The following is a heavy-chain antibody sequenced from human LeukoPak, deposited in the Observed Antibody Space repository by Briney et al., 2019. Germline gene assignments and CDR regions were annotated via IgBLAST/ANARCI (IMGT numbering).Heavy chain of an antibody. Sequence: SETLSLTCTVSGYSISSGYYWGWIRQPPGKGLEWIGSIYHSGSTYYNPSLKSRVTISVDTSKNQFSLKLSSVTAADTAVYYCARDKDYDYVWGSYRSKNWFDPWGQGTLVTVSS. CDR1: GYSISSGYY. D-gene: IGHD3-16*02. CDR3: ARDKDYDYVWGSYRSKNWFDP. V-gene: IGHV4-38-2*02. J-gene: IGHJ5*02. CDR2: IYHSGST.